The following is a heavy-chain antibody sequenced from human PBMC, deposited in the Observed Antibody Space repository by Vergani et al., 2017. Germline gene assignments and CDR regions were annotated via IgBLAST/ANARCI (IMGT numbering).Heavy chain of an antibody. CDR2: IYSNAST. CDR1: GGSISSGDYY. J-gene: IGHJ6*02. V-gene: IGHV4-30-4*08. CDR3: VRDRPTFNYYYGMDV. D-gene: IGHD3-16*01. Sequence: QVQLQESGPGLVKPSQTLSLTCTVSGGSISSGDYYWSWIRQPPGKGLEWIGYIYSNASTYYNPSLKSRLTISVDTPKNQFSLKLNSVTVADTAVYYCVRDRPTFNYYYGMDVWGQGTTVTVSS.